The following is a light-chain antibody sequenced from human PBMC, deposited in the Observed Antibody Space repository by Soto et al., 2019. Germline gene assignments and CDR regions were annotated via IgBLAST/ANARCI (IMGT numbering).Light chain of an antibody. CDR2: TAS. Sequence: DIQMTQSPSSVSASVGDRVIISCRASQDIDRWLAWFQHKPGKAPKLLISTASSLKSGVPSRFRCSGSGTDFTLTLASLQLEDFATYYCLQSDTFPYTFGLGTKVEIK. V-gene: IGKV1D-12*01. J-gene: IGKJ2*01. CDR1: QDIDRW. CDR3: LQSDTFPYT.